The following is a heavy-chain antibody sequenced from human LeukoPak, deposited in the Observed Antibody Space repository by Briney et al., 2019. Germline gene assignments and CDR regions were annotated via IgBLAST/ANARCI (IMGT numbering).Heavy chain of an antibody. J-gene: IGHJ6*02. D-gene: IGHD6-19*01. V-gene: IGHV5-51*01. CDR2: IYPGDSDT. Sequence: GESLKISCKGSGYTFTNYWIGWVRQMPGKGLEWMGIIYPGDSDTRYSPSFQGQVTISADKSISTAYLQWSSLKASDTAMYYCARLDSAGYSSGWYGMDVWGQGTLVTVSS. CDR1: GYTFTNYW. CDR3: ARLDSAGYSSGWYGMDV.